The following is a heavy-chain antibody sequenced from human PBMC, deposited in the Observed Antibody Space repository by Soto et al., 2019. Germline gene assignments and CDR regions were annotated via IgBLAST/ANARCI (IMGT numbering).Heavy chain of an antibody. CDR1: GGSISSSSYY. CDR2: IYYSGST. J-gene: IGHJ4*02. V-gene: IGHV4-39*01. Sequence: QLQLQESGPGLVKPSETLSLTCTVSGGSISSSSYYWGWIRQPPGKGLEWIGSIYYSGSTYYNPSLKSRVTISADPSKDPFSLKLSSVTAAATAVYYCARTELIYGSGFPRYFVYRGQGTLVTGSA. D-gene: IGHD3-10*01. CDR3: ARTELIYGSGFPRYFVY.